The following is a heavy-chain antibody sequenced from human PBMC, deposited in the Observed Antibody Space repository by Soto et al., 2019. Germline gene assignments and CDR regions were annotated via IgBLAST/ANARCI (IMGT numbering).Heavy chain of an antibody. D-gene: IGHD1-1*01. CDR3: AKSVYNWXXXXFXX. Sequence: DSVKGRFTISRDNSKNTLYMQMNSLRAEDTAVYYCAKSVYNWXXXXFXXWGQGTLVTVSS. V-gene: IGHV3-30*02. J-gene: IGHJ4*02.